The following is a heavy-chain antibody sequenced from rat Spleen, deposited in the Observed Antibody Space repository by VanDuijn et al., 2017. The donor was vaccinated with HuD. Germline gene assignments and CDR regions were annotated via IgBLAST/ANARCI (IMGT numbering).Heavy chain of an antibody. J-gene: IGHJ2*01. D-gene: IGHD1-11*01. CDR2: ISYDGSST. CDR3: ARRHYGYTDYFDY. Sequence: EVQLVESGGGLVQPGRSLKLSCAGSGFTFSNYGMHWIRQAPTKGLEWVATISYDGSSTYYRDSVKGRFTISRDNAKSTLYLQMDSLRSEDTATYYCARRHYGYTDYFDYWGQGVMVTVSS. CDR1: GFTFSNYG. V-gene: IGHV5-29*01.